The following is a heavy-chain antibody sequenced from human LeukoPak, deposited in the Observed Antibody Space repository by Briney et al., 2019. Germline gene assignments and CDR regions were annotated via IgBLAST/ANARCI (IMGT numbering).Heavy chain of an antibody. CDR3: AKLRGGTTTLYHFDY. CDR2: IHNDAVGT. V-gene: IGHV3-23*01. CDR1: GFTFSTYA. D-gene: IGHD1-1*01. Sequence: PGGSLRLSCAASGFTFSTYAMSWVRQAPGKGLEWVSLIHNDAVGTYYAGSVKGRFTISRDNSKNTLYLQMNSLRAEDTALYYCAKLRGGTTTLYHFDYWGQGTLVAVSS. J-gene: IGHJ4*02.